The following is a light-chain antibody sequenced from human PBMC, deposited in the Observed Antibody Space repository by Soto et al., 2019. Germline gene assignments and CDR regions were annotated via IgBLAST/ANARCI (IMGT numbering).Light chain of an antibody. V-gene: IGKV3-15*01. J-gene: IGKJ1*01. CDR2: GAS. Sequence: DIVMTQSPATLSVSPGESATLSCGASQSVRSNLAWYQQKPGQAPRLLIYGASTRASGIPARFSGSGSGTEFTLTISSLQSEDFAVYYCQEYNDWPRRTFGQGTKVEIK. CDR3: QEYNDWPRRT. CDR1: QSVRSN.